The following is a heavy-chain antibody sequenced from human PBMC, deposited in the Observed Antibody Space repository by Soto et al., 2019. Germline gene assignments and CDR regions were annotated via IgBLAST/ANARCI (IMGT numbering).Heavy chain of an antibody. CDR3: ARAGISDAFDI. Sequence: ASVKVSYKASGYTFTGYYMHWVLQAPGQGLEWMGWINPNSGGTNYAQKYQGWVTMTRDTSISTAYMELSRLRSDDTAVYYCARAGISDAFDIWGQGTMVTVSS. J-gene: IGHJ3*02. D-gene: IGHD6-13*01. CDR1: GYTFTGYY. V-gene: IGHV1-2*04. CDR2: INPNSGGT.